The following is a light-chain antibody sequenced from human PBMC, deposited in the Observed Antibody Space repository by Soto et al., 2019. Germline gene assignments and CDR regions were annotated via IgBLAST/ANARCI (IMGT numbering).Light chain of an antibody. V-gene: IGKV1-5*01. CDR1: QSISSW. CDR3: QQYNSYST. J-gene: IGKJ3*01. CDR2: DAS. Sequence: DIQMTQSPSTLSASVGDRVTITCRDSQSISSWLAWDQQKPGKAPKLLIYDASSLESGVPSRFSGSGSGTEFTLTISSLQPDDFATYYCQQYNSYSTFGPGNKVDIK.